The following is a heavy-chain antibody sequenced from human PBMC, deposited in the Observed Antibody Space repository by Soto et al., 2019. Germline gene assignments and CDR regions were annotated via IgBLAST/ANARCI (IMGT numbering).Heavy chain of an antibody. J-gene: IGHJ4*02. Sequence: QVQLVQSGAEVKKPGSSVKVSCKASGGTFSSYTISWVQQAPGQGLEWMGRIIPILGIANYAQKFQGRVTITADKTTSTAYMELSSLRSQDTALYYCAREEYYYGSGDFFDYWGQGTLVTVSS. CDR1: GGTFSSYT. CDR2: IIPILGIA. CDR3: AREEYYYGSGDFFDY. V-gene: IGHV1-69*08. D-gene: IGHD3-10*01.